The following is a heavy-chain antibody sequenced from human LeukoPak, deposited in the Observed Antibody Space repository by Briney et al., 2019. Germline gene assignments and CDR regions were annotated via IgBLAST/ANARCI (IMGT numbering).Heavy chain of an antibody. CDR1: GYTFTSYA. CDR3: ARVDTVTNFGYFDL. Sequence: ASVKVSCKASGYTFTSYAMNWVRQAPGQGLEWMGWISAYNGNTNYAQKLQGRVTMTTDTSTSTAYMELRSLRSDDTAVYYCARVDTVTNFGYFDLWGRGTLVTVSS. CDR2: ISAYNGNT. D-gene: IGHD4-17*01. J-gene: IGHJ2*01. V-gene: IGHV1-18*01.